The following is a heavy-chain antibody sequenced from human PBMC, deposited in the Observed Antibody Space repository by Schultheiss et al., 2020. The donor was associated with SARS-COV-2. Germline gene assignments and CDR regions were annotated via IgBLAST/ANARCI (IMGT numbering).Heavy chain of an antibody. CDR2: IDWDDDK. CDR1: GFSLSTSGMC. CDR3: AHSDSLGYCSGSDCFLKRFDP. J-gene: IGHJ5*02. V-gene: IGHV2-70*12. D-gene: IGHD2-15*01. Sequence: SGPTLVKPTQTLTLTCTFSGFSLSTSGMCVSWIRQPPGKALEWLALIDWDDDKYYSTSLNSRLTITKDTSKNQVVLTMANMDPVDTATYYCAHSDSLGYCSGSDCFLKRFDPWGQGTLVTVSS.